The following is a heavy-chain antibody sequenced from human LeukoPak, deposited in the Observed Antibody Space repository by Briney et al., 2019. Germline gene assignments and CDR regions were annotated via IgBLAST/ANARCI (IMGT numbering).Heavy chain of an antibody. CDR1: GGSISSYY. CDR2: IYYSGST. Sequence: SETLSLTCTVSGGSISSYYWSWIRQPPGKGLEWIGYIYYSGSTNYNPSLKSRVTISVDTSKNQFSLKLSSVTAADTAVYYCARGERGWTVPFDYWGQGTLVTVSS. V-gene: IGHV4-59*01. D-gene: IGHD6-19*01. CDR3: ARGERGWTVPFDY. J-gene: IGHJ4*02.